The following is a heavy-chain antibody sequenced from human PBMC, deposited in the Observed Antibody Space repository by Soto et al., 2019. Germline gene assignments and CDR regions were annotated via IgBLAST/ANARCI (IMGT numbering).Heavy chain of an antibody. CDR3: AKVDEPGGNV. D-gene: IGHD3-16*01. Sequence: GGSMRLSCAASGFTFSSYSMSWVRQAPGKGLEWVSAISGSGGSTYYADSVKGRFTISRDNSKNTLYLQMNSLRAEDTAVYYCAKVDEPGGNVWGKGTTVTVSS. CDR1: GFTFSSYS. J-gene: IGHJ6*04. CDR2: ISGSGGST. V-gene: IGHV3-23*01.